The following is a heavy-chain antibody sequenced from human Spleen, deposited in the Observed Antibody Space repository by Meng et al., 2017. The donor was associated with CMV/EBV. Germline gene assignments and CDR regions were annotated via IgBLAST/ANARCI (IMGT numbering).Heavy chain of an antibody. CDR2: IKQDGREI. J-gene: IGHJ4*02. D-gene: IGHD3-3*01. CDR3: ARRFLEWGGAGG. CDR1: GFTFSRFW. V-gene: IGHV3-7*01. Sequence: GESLKISCEASGFTFSRFWLSWVRQAPGKGLEWVANIKQDGREIYYVDSVKGRFTVSRDNAKNSMFLQMNSLRAEDTALYYCARRFLEWGGAGGWGQGTLVTVSS.